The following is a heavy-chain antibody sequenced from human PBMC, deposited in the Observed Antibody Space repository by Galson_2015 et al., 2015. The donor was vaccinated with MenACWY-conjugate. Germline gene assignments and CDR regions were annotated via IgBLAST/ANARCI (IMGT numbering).Heavy chain of an antibody. CDR3: ARPAKDGNYRY. D-gene: IGHD1-7*01. CDR1: GDSISSSSYF. CDR2: FSYSGGT. Sequence: SETLSLTCTVSGDSISSSSYFWGWIRQPPGKGLEWIGSFSYSGGTYYNPSLKSRVTISVDTSKNQFSLNLKSVTAADTAVYYCARPAKDGNYRYWG. V-gene: IGHV4-39*01. J-gene: IGHJ4*01.